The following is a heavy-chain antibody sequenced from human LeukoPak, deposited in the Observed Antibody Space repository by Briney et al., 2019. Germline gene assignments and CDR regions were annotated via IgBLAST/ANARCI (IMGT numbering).Heavy chain of an antibody. J-gene: IGHJ4*02. D-gene: IGHD5-12*01. V-gene: IGHV3-7*01. CDR3: VNLGYSD. Sequence: PGGSLRLSCEASGFSFSAAWMTWVRQAPGEGLEWVATIKNDGSDKYYVDSVKGRFTLSRDKDKNSVYLQMNSLRVEEMAVYYCVNLGYSDGGQGGLVTVSS. CDR2: IKNDGSDK. CDR1: GFSFSAAW.